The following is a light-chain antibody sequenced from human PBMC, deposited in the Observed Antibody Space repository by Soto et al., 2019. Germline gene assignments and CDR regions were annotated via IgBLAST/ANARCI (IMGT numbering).Light chain of an antibody. Sequence: QSVLTQPPSASGSPVQSVTISCTGTSSDVGGYNYVSWYQQHPGKAPKLMIYEVSKRPSGVPDRFSGSKPGNTASLTVSGLQAEDEADYYCSSYAGSNLGVFGTGTKVTVL. V-gene: IGLV2-8*01. CDR2: EVS. J-gene: IGLJ1*01. CDR1: SSDVGGYNY. CDR3: SSYAGSNLGV.